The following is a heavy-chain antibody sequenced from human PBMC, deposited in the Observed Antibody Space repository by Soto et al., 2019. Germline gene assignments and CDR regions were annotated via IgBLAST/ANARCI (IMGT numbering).Heavy chain of an antibody. D-gene: IGHD6-19*01. V-gene: IGHV3-21*01. CDR3: ARVSGSSRMYYFDY. CDR1: GFTFSSYS. Sequence: EVQLVESGGGLVKPGGSLRLSCAASGFTFSSYSMNWVRQAPGKGLEWVSSISSSSSYIYYADSVKGRFTIFRDNAKNSLYLQMNSLRAEDTAVYYCARVSGSSRMYYFDYWGQGTLVTVSS. J-gene: IGHJ4*02. CDR2: ISSSSSYI.